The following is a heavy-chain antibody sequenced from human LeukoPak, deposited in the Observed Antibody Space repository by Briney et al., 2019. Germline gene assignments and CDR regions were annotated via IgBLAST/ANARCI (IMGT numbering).Heavy chain of an antibody. CDR3: ARGLNDFWSGYYSDY. CDR1: GFTFSSYA. D-gene: IGHD3-3*01. CDR2: ISYDGSNK. J-gene: IGHJ4*02. V-gene: IGHV3-30-3*01. Sequence: GGSLRLSCAASGFTFSSYAMHWVRQAPGKGLEWVAVISYDGSNKYYADSVKGRFTISRDNSKNTLYPQMNSLRSEDTAVYYCARGLNDFWSGYYSDYWGQGTLVTVSS.